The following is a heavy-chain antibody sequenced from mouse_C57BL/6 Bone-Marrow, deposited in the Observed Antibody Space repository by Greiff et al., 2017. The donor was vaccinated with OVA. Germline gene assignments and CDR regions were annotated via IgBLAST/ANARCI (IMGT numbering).Heavy chain of an antibody. Sequence: VQLQQSGPELVKPGASVKISCKASGYTFTDYYMNWVKQSHGKSLEWIGDINPNNGGTSYNQKFKGKATLTVDKSSSTAYMELRSLTSEDSAVYYCARKEGNDAAWFAYWGQGTLVTVSA. CDR1: GYTFTDYY. CDR3: ARKEGNDAAWFAY. J-gene: IGHJ3*01. D-gene: IGHD2-12*01. V-gene: IGHV1-26*01. CDR2: INPNNGGT.